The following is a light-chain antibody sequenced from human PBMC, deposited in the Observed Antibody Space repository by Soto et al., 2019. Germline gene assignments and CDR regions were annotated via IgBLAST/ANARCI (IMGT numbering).Light chain of an antibody. Sequence: ELLMTQSPATLSVFPGARVTLSCRARQSVSSNLAWYQQKHGQPPSLLIYGSSTRATGIPARFSGSGSGTEFTLTISSLQSEDGEVYYGQQYNNWPRTFGQGTKGDI. CDR3: QQYNNWPRT. J-gene: IGKJ1*01. CDR1: QSVSSN. CDR2: GSS. V-gene: IGKV3-15*01.